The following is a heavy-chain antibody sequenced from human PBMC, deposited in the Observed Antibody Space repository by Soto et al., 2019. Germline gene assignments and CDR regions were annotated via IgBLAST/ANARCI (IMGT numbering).Heavy chain of an antibody. CDR2: ISYDGSDK. CDR1: GFTFNFYG. Sequence: QVQLVESGGGVVQPGRSLTLSCDASGFTFNFYGLHWVRQAPGKGLEWVAVISYDGSDKYYADSVRGRFTISRDNTKNTVWLQMNILRGEDTAVYYCAKERRYSFDALDLWGQGTLVTVSS. CDR3: AKERRYSFDALDL. D-gene: IGHD5-18*01. J-gene: IGHJ3*01. V-gene: IGHV3-30*18.